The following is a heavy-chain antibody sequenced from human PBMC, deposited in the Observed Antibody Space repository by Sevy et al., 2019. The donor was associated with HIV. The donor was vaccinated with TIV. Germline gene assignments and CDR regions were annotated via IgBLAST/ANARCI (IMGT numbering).Heavy chain of an antibody. D-gene: IGHD2-21*02. V-gene: IGHV4-30-4*01. J-gene: IGHJ6*02. CDR3: ARDGALYCGGDFSRDYYYGMDV. Sequence: SETLSLTCTVSGGSISSGDYYWSWIRQPPGKGLEWIGYIYYSGSTYYNPSLKSRVTISVDTSKNQFSLKLSSVTAAETAGYYCARDGALYCGGDFSRDYYYGMDVWGQGTTVTVSS. CDR2: IYYSGST. CDR1: GGSISSGDYY.